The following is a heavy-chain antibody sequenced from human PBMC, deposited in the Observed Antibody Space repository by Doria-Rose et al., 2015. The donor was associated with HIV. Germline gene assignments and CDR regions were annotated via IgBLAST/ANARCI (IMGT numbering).Heavy chain of an antibody. D-gene: IGHD6-13*01. Sequence: SGPVLVKPTETLTLTCTVSGVSLSSPGMGVSWIRQPPGKALEWLANILSNDERSYKTSLNSRLTISRSTSKSQVVLTMTDMDPVDTATYYCARIKSSRWYHKYYFDFWGQGTLVIVSA. J-gene: IGHJ4*02. V-gene: IGHV2-26*01. CDR3: ARIKSSRWYHKYYFDF. CDR2: ILSNDER. CDR1: GVSLSSPGMG.